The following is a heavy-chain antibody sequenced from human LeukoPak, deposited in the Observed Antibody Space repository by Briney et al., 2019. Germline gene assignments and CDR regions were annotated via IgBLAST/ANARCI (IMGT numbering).Heavy chain of an antibody. Sequence: GESLKISCKGSGYSFSSYWIGWVRQMPGKGLEWMGIIYPGDSDTKYSPSFQGQVTISVDKSISTAYLQWSSLKASDTATYYCATLPATARATLDYWGQGTLVTVSS. CDR2: IYPGDSDT. J-gene: IGHJ4*02. D-gene: IGHD1-26*01. V-gene: IGHV5-51*01. CDR3: ATLPATARATLDY. CDR1: GYSFSSYW.